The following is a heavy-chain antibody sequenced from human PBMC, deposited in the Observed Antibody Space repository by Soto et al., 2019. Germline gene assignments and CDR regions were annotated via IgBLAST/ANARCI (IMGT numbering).Heavy chain of an antibody. V-gene: IGHV3-15*01. CDR1: GFTFSNAW. Sequence: EVQLVESGGGLVKPGGSLRLSCAASGFTFSNAWMSWVRQAPGQGLEWVGRIKSKTDGGTTDYAAPVKGRFTISRDDSKNTLYLQMNSLKTEDTAVYYCTIDEPTHGMDVWGQGTTVTVSS. J-gene: IGHJ6*02. CDR2: IKSKTDGGTT. CDR3: TIDEPTHGMDV. D-gene: IGHD4-17*01.